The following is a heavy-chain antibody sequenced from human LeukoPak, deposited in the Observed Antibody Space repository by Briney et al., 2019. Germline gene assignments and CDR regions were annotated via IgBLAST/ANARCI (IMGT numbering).Heavy chain of an antibody. CDR1: GFSFSIYS. CDR2: ISSSSSYI. Sequence: PGGSLRLSCAASGFSFSIYSMNWVRQAPGKGLEWVSSISSSSSYIYYADSVKGRFTISRDNAKNSVYLEMNSLRVEDTAVYYCARVPSDYWGQGTLVTVSS. V-gene: IGHV3-21*01. CDR3: ARVPSDY. J-gene: IGHJ4*02.